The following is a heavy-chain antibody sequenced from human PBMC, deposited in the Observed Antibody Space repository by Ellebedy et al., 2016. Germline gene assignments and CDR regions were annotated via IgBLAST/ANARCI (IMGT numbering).Heavy chain of an antibody. D-gene: IGHD3/OR15-3a*01. V-gene: IGHV3-74*03. J-gene: IGHJ4*02. Sequence: GESLKISCAASGFTFSTTWMHWVRQAPGKGLIWVSRIKSDGITTTYADSVEGRFTISRDNAKSTLYLQMNSLRAEDTAVYYCARDDYWSIGNWGQGTLVTVSS. CDR1: GFTFSTTW. CDR2: IKSDGITT. CDR3: ARDDYWSIGN.